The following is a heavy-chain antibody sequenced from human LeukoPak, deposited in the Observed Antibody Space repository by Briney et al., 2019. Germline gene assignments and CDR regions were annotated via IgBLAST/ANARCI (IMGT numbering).Heavy chain of an antibody. CDR3: ANRFSYGPNEYFDY. J-gene: IGHJ4*02. CDR1: GFIFRSYV. CDR2: ISDSGGST. D-gene: IGHD5-18*01. Sequence: GGSLRLSCAASGFIFRSYVMSWVRQAPGKGLEWVSGISDSGGSTSYADSVKGRFTISRDNFKNTLYLQMNSLRAEDTAVYYCANRFSYGPNEYFDYWGQGTLVTVSS. V-gene: IGHV3-23*01.